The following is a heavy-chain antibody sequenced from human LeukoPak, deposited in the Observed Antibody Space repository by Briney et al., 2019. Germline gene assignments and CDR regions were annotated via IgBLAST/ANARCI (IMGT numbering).Heavy chain of an antibody. CDR3: AKVVTGYCSTTSCLFDS. Sequence: GGSLRLSCAASGFTFSTYGMDWVRQAPGKGLEWVAYIRYDGSNKNYADSVKGRFTISRDNSKNTLYLQMSSLRAEDTAVYYCAKVVTGYCSTTSCLFDSWGQGTLVTVSS. D-gene: IGHD2-2*01. CDR2: IRYDGSNK. CDR1: GFTFSTYG. V-gene: IGHV3-30*02. J-gene: IGHJ4*02.